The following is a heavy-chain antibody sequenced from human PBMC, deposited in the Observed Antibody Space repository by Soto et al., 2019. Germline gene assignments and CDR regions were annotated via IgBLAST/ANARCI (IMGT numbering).Heavy chain of an antibody. CDR2: IWYDGSNK. Sequence: QVQLVESGGGVVQPGRSLRLSCAASGFTFSSYGMHWVRQAPGKGLEWVAVIWYDGSNKYYADSVKGRFTISRDNSKNTLYLQMNSLRSEDTAEYYCARGGTAMVYGMDVWGQGTTVTVSS. V-gene: IGHV3-33*01. CDR3: ARGGTAMVYGMDV. J-gene: IGHJ6*02. CDR1: GFTFSSYG. D-gene: IGHD5-18*01.